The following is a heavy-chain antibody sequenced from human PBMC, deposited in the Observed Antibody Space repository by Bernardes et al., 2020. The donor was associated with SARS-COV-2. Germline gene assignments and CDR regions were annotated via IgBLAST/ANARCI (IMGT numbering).Heavy chain of an antibody. CDR2: IFFDGSNE. Sequence: GGSLRLSCEASGFSLSDYGMHWVRQAPGKGLEWVAGIFFDGSNEYYADSVKGRFTISRDNTRTSVFLQMESLRAEDTAVYYCARDVGGTDWRFGFDVWGPGTTVHVSS. V-gene: IGHV3-33*01. D-gene: IGHD3-9*01. CDR1: GFSLSDYG. J-gene: IGHJ3*01. CDR3: ARDVGGTDWRFGFDV.